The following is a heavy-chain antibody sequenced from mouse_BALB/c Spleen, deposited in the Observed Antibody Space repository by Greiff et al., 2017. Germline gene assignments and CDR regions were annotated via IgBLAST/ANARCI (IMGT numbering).Heavy chain of an antibody. J-gene: IGHJ2*01. Sequence: QVQLKQPGAELVKPGASVKLSCKASGYTFTSYWMHWVKQRPGQGLEWIGEINPSNGRTNYNEKFKSKATLTVDKSSSTAYMQLSSLTSEDSAVYYCARNYALDYWGQGTTLTVSS. V-gene: IGHV1S81*02. D-gene: IGHD1-1*01. CDR1: GYTFTSYW. CDR3: ARNYALDY. CDR2: INPSNGRT.